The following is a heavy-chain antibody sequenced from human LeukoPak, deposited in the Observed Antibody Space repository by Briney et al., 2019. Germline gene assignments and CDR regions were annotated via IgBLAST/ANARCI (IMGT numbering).Heavy chain of an antibody. Sequence: PGRSLRLSCAASGFTFSSYAMHWVRQAPGKGLEWVAVISYDRSIKYYADSVRGRFSISTDNSKNTLYLQMNSLRGEDTAVYYCARDPTAVSNLPQYYLDYWGQGTLVTVSS. D-gene: IGHD4-17*01. J-gene: IGHJ4*02. CDR2: ISYDRSIK. CDR3: ARDPTAVSNLPQYYLDY. CDR1: GFTFSSYA. V-gene: IGHV3-30*04.